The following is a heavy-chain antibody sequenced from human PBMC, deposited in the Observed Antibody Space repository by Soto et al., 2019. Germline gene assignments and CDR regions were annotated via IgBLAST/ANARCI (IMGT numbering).Heavy chain of an antibody. CDR2: IYYSGST. V-gene: IGHV4-59*01. CDR1: GGSISSYY. J-gene: IGHJ4*02. CDR3: ARGNPTEGYRGYDFAY. Sequence: SETLSLTCTVSGGSISSYYWSWIRQPPGKGLEWIGYIYYSGSTNYNPSLKSRVTISVDTSKNQFSLKLSSVTAADTAVYYCARGNPTEGYRGYDFAYWGQGTLVTVSS. D-gene: IGHD5-12*01.